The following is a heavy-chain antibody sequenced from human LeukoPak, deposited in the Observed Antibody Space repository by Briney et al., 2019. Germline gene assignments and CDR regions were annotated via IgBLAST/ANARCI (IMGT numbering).Heavy chain of an antibody. CDR1: GFTFSSFW. CDR2: IKQDGSDK. D-gene: IGHD6-13*01. J-gene: IGHJ4*02. V-gene: IGHV3-7*01. CDR3: ARETAAAGDYYFDY. Sequence: GGSLRLSCAASGFTFSSFWLSWVRQAPGKGLEWVAIIKQDGSDKYYVDSVKGRFTISRDNAKNTLYLQMNSLRAEDTAVYYCARETAAAGDYYFDYWGQGTLVTVSS.